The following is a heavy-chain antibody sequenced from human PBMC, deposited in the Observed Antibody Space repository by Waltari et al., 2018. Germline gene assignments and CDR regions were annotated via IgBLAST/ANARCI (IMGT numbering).Heavy chain of an antibody. D-gene: IGHD2-15*01. J-gene: IGHJ4*02. V-gene: IGHV4-30-2*01. CDR2: IYHSGST. CDR1: GGSFSSRGYS. Sequence: QLQPQESGSGLVKPSQTLSLTCAVSGGSFSSRGYSWSWIRQPPGKGLEWIGYIYHSGSTYYNPSLKSRVTISVDRSKNQFSLKLSSVTAADTAVYYCARTARGGAYCSGGSCPLFDYWGQGTLVTVSS. CDR3: ARTARGGAYCSGGSCPLFDY.